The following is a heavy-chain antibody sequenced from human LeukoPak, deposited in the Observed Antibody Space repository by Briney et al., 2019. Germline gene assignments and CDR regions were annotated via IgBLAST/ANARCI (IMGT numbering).Heavy chain of an antibody. CDR1: AFTFSDYY. J-gene: IGHJ4*02. D-gene: IGHD2-8*01. Sequence: GGSLRLSCAASAFTFSDYYMSWIRQAPGKGLEWVSYISSSGSSKYYADSMKGRFSTFRDNSKNTLSLQMNSLRAEDTAVYYCVFNGYWGQGTLVSVSS. CDR3: VFNGY. CDR2: ISSSGSSK. V-gene: IGHV3-11*04.